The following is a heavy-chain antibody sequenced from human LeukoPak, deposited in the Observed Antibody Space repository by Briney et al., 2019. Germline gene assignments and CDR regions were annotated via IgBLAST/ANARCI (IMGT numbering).Heavy chain of an antibody. D-gene: IGHD1-1*01. J-gene: IGHJ4*02. Sequence: GGSLRLSCAASGFTFSSIAMTWVRQAPGKGLEWVSTIRSNGETTYNADSVKGRFTISRDNSKNTLYLQLNSLRVEDTAIYYCAKGQELDDGVFDSWGQGTLVTVS. CDR1: GFTFSSIA. V-gene: IGHV3-23*01. CDR3: AKGQELDDGVFDS. CDR2: IRSNGETT.